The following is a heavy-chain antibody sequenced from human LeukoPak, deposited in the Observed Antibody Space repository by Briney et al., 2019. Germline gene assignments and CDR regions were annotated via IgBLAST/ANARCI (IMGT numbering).Heavy chain of an antibody. CDR2: IIPIFGTA. J-gene: IGHJ3*02. Sequence: SVKVSCKASGGTFSSYAISWVRQAPGQGLEWMGGIIPIFGTANYAQKFQGRVTITTDESTSTAYMELGSLRSEDTAVYYCARGDYYDSPRRAFDIWGRGTMVTVSS. CDR3: ARGDYYDSPRRAFDI. V-gene: IGHV1-69*05. D-gene: IGHD3-22*01. CDR1: GGTFSSYA.